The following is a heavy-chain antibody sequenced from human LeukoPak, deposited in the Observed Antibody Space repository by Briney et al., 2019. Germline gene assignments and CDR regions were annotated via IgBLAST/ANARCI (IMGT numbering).Heavy chain of an antibody. J-gene: IGHJ4*02. Sequence: SETLSLTCAVYGGSFSGYYWSWTRQPPGKGLEWIGEINHSGSTNYNPSLKSRVTISVDTSKNQFSLKLSSVTAADTAVYYCARAGRKRGYRPDLYYFDYWGQGTLVTVSS. CDR1: GGSFSGYY. V-gene: IGHV4-34*01. CDR2: INHSGST. D-gene: IGHD5-18*01. CDR3: ARAGRKRGYRPDLYYFDY.